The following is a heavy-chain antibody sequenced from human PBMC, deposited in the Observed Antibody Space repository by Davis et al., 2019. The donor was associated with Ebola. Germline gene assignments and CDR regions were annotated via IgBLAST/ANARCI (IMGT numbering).Heavy chain of an antibody. CDR2: INQDEREK. CDR3: ARGRQTFDP. CDR1: GFTFSSYW. J-gene: IGHJ5*02. Sequence: GESLKISCAASGFTFSSYWMTWVRQAPGKGLEWVASINQDEREKYYVDSVQGRFSISRDNAKNSLYLQMSSLRAEDTAVYYCARGRQTFDPWGQGILVTVS. V-gene: IGHV3-7*01. D-gene: IGHD1-1*01.